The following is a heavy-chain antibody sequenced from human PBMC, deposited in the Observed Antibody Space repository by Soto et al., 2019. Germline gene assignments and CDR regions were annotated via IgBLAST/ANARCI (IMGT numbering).Heavy chain of an antibody. D-gene: IGHD2-2*01. CDR2: ISGSGGST. Sequence: GESLKISCAASGFTFSSYAMSWVRQAPGKGLEWVSAISGSGGSTYYADSVKGRFTISRDNSKNTLYLQMNSLRAEDTAVYYCAKGEGAIVVVPAAWGQGTLVTVSS. CDR3: AKGEGAIVVVPAA. CDR1: GFTFSSYA. J-gene: IGHJ5*02. V-gene: IGHV3-23*01.